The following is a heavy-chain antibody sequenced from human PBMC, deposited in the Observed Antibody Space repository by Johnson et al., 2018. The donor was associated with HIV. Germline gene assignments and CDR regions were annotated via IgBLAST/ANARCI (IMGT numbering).Heavy chain of an antibody. CDR3: ARDGGYNLWSGWPPRAFDF. D-gene: IGHD3-3*01. Sequence: EVQLVESGGGFVKPGGSLRLSCAASGFTVSSNYMSWVRQAPGKGLVWVSRIISDATTAIYTDSVKGRFTISRDNSKNTLYLQMNSLRAEDTAVYYCARDGGYNLWSGWPPRAFDFWGQGTMVTVSS. V-gene: IGHV3-74*01. J-gene: IGHJ3*01. CDR1: GFTVSSNY. CDR2: IISDATTA.